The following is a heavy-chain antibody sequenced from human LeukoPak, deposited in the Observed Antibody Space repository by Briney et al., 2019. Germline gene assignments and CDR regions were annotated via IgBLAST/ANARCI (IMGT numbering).Heavy chain of an antibody. J-gene: IGHJ4*02. V-gene: IGHV3-23*01. CDR2: ISGSGGST. Sequence: GGSLRLSCAASGFTFSSYAMSWVRQAPGKGLEWVSAISGSGGSTYYADSVKGRFTISRDNSKNTLYLQMNSLRAEDTAVYYCAKDQPIYYYGSASYYNPNHFDYWGQGTLVTVSS. D-gene: IGHD3-10*01. CDR1: GFTFSSYA. CDR3: AKDQPIYYYGSASYYNPNHFDY.